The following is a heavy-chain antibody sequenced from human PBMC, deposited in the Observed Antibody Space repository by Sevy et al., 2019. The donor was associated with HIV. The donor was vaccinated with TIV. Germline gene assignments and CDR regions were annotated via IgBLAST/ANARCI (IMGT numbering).Heavy chain of an antibody. V-gene: IGHV3-33*01. CDR3: ASLPNNYYDSSGYLGNDAFDI. CDR1: GFTFSSYG. D-gene: IGHD3-22*01. J-gene: IGHJ3*02. Sequence: GGSLRLSCAASGFTFSSYGMHWVRQAPGKGLEWVAVIWNDRSNKHYADSVKGRFTISRDNSKNTLYLQMNSLRAEDTAVYYCASLPNNYYDSSGYLGNDAFDIWGQGTMVTVSS. CDR2: IWNDRSNK.